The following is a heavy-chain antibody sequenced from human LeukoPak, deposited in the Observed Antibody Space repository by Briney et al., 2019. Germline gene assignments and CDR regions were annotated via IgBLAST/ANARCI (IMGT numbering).Heavy chain of an antibody. CDR2: ISAYNGNS. CDR1: GYTFTNYG. CDR3: ARVNGYCASISYHDY. Sequence: ASVKVSCKASGYTFTNYGISWVRQAPGQGLEWMGWISAYNGNSDYAQRLQGRVTMTTDTSTSTDTSTNTAYMELRSLTSDDTAVYYCARVNGYCASISYHDYWGQGTLVTVSS. J-gene: IGHJ4*02. V-gene: IGHV1-18*01. D-gene: IGHD2-2*01.